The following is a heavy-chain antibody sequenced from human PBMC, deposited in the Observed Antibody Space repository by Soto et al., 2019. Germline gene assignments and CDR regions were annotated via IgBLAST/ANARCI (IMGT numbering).Heavy chain of an antibody. J-gene: IGHJ4*02. CDR1: GFTFSSFS. CDR3: ARTTAVAGTPEFDY. CDR2: ISYDGSNK. D-gene: IGHD6-19*01. Sequence: GGSLRLSCAASGFTFSSFSLHWVRQAPGKGLEWLALISYDGSNKYNADSVKGRFAISRDNSKNTLYLQVNSLRPEDTAVYYCARTTAVAGTPEFDYWGQGTLVTVLL. V-gene: IGHV3-30*09.